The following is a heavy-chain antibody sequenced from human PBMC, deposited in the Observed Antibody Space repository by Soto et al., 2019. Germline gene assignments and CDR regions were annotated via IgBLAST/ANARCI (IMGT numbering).Heavy chain of an antibody. CDR1: GGSISSSNW. D-gene: IGHD3-22*01. J-gene: IGHJ4*02. CDR2: IYYSGST. Sequence: PSETLSLTCAVSGGSISSSNWWSWVRQPPGKGLERIGEIYYSGSTNYNPSLKSRVTISVDTSKNQFSLKLSSVTAADTAVYYCARHWMDYYDSSGYYYSPYYFDYWGQGTLVTVSS. V-gene: IGHV4-4*02. CDR3: ARHWMDYYDSSGYYYSPYYFDY.